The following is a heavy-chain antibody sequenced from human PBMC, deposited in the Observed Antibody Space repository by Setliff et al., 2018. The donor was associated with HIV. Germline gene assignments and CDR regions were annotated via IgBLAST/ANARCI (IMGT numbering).Heavy chain of an antibody. J-gene: IGHJ4*02. V-gene: IGHV4-59*10. Sequence: PSETLSLTCAVYGGSFSGYYWSWIRQPAGKGLEWIGHIHTSGSTDYSPSLKSRVTISVDTSKKQFSLKLSSVTAADTAVYYCARRDSYYDILTGRAFDYWGQGALVTVSS. CDR1: GGSFSGYY. CDR3: ARRDSYYDILTGRAFDY. D-gene: IGHD3-9*01. CDR2: IHTSGST.